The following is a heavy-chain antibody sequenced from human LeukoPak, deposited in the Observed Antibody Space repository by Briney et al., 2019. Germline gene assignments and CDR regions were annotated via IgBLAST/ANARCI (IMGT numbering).Heavy chain of an antibody. D-gene: IGHD2-2*01. J-gene: IGHJ4*02. V-gene: IGHV3-30*04. CDR1: GFTFSTFS. CDR2: ILYDGSTQ. CDR3: ARVDCRSTSCSPFDY. Sequence: GRSLRLSCAASGFTFSTFSMHWVRQAPGKGLEWVAVILYDGSTQYYADSVRGRFTASRDNSKDTLYLQMNSLRVEDTAVYYCARVDCRSTSCSPFDYWGQGTLVTVSS.